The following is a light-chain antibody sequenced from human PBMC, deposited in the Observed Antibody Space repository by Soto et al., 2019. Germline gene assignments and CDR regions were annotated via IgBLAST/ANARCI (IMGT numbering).Light chain of an antibody. CDR3: QQSYSTPSIT. CDR1: QSISSY. CDR2: AAS. V-gene: IGKV1-39*01. Sequence: DIQMTQSPSSLSASVRDRVTITCRSSQSISSYLNWYQQKPGKAPKLLIYAASSLQSGVPSRFSGSGSGTDFTLTISSLQPEDFATYYCQQSYSTPSITFGQGTRREIK. J-gene: IGKJ5*01.